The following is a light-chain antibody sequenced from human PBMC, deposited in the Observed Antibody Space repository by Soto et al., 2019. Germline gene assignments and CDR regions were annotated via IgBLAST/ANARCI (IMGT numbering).Light chain of an antibody. CDR1: SSNIGAGYE. J-gene: IGLJ1*01. V-gene: IGLV1-40*01. CDR3: QSYDSRLSGYV. Sequence: QSVLTQPPSVSEAPGQRVTISFTGSSSNIGAGYEAHWYQQVPGTAPKLLIYENNNRPSGVPDRFSGSKSGTSASLAITGLQAEDEAEYYCQSYDSRLSGYVFGTGNKLTVL. CDR2: ENN.